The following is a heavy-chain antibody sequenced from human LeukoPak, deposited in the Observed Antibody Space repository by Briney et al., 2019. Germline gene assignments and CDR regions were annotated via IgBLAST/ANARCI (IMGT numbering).Heavy chain of an antibody. CDR3: ARSGLQGYMDV. Sequence: GGSLRLSCAASGFTVSSNYMSRVRQAPGKGLEWVSVIYSGGSTYYADSVKGRFTTSRDNSKNTLYLQMNSLRAEDTAVYYCARSGLQGYMDVWGKGTTVTVSS. V-gene: IGHV3-53*01. J-gene: IGHJ6*03. D-gene: IGHD7-27*01. CDR1: GFTVSSNY. CDR2: IYSGGST.